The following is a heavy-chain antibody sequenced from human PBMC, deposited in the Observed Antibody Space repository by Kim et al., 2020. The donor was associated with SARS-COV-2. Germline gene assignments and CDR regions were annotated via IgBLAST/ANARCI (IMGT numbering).Heavy chain of an antibody. CDR2: IDPSDSYT. CDR3: ARHQVGPAAGADYYYYYGMDV. V-gene: IGHV5-10-1*01. Sequence: GESLKISCKGSGYSFTSYWISWVRQMPGKGLEWMGRIDPSDSYTNYSPSFQGHVTISADKSISTAYLQWSSLKASDTAMYYCARHQVGPAAGADYYYYYGMDVWGQGTTVTVSS. D-gene: IGHD6-13*01. J-gene: IGHJ6*02. CDR1: GYSFTSYW.